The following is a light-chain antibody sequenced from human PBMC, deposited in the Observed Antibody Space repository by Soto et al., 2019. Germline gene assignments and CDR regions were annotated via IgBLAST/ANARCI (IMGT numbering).Light chain of an antibody. CDR3: GADHGSGSNFVVV. CDR1: SGYSNYK. J-gene: IGLJ2*01. V-gene: IGLV9-49*01. CDR2: VGTGGIVG. Sequence: QSVLTQPPSASASLGASVTLTCTLSSGYSNYKVDWYQQRPGKGPRFVMRVGTGGIVGSKGDGIPDRFSVLASGLNRYLTIKNIQEEDESEYHCGADHGSGSNFVVVFGGGTKVTVL.